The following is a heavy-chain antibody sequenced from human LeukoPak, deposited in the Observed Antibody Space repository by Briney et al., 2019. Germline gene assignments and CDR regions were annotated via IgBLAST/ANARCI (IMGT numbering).Heavy chain of an antibody. CDR3: VRDWNGDYFDY. CDR2: IHTSGNT. CDR1: GDSVSSGSYY. V-gene: IGHV4-61*02. D-gene: IGHD1-1*01. Sequence: SQTLSLTCIVSGDSVSSGSYYWTWLRQPAGKGLEWIGRIHTSGNTNYSPSLKSRVTISRDTSKNQFSLRLTSVTAADTAVYYCVRDWNGDYFDYWGQGTLVTVSS. J-gene: IGHJ4*02.